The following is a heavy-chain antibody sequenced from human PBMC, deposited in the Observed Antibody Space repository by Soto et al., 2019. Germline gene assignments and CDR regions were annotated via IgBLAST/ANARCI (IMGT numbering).Heavy chain of an antibody. J-gene: IGHJ5*02. D-gene: IGHD4-17*01. CDR1: GGSISSYY. CDR2: FYSSGST. V-gene: IGHV4-59*01. Sequence: QVQLQESGPGLVKPSETLSLTCTVSGGSISSYYWSWIRQPPGKGLEWLGYFYSSGSTTYNPSLKSLFTISVDTSKNQFSLKLSSVTAPDTAVYYCARGTRRTTVTIETTNSWFDPWGQGTLVTVSS. CDR3: ARGTRRTTVTIETTNSWFDP.